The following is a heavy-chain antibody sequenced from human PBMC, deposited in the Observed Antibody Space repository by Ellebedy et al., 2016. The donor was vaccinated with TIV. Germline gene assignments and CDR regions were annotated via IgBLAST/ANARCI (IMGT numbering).Heavy chain of an antibody. D-gene: IGHD1-26*01. CDR1: KFTFSTYA. J-gene: IGHJ4*02. Sequence: GGSLRLXXAASKFTFSTYAIHWVRQAPGKGLEWVAVITYDGNQKYYADSVKGRFTISRDNSKNTLYLQMNSLRAEDTAVYYCAKDRGSYPTAYFDYWGQGTLVTVSS. CDR3: AKDRGSYPTAYFDY. V-gene: IGHV3-30*04. CDR2: ITYDGNQK.